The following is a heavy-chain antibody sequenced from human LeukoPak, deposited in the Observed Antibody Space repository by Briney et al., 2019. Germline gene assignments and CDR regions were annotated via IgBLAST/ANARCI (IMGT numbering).Heavy chain of an antibody. CDR3: ARDIVYLNCSSTSCYGHYFDY. CDR2: IIPIFGTA. D-gene: IGHD2-2*01. J-gene: IGHJ4*02. CDR1: GGTFISYT. Sequence: GASVKVSCKASGGTFISYTISWVRQAPGQGLEWMGGIIPIFGTANYAQKFQGRVTITADESTSTAYMELSSLRSEDTAVYYCARDIVYLNCSSTSCYGHYFDYWGQGTLVTVSS. V-gene: IGHV1-69*13.